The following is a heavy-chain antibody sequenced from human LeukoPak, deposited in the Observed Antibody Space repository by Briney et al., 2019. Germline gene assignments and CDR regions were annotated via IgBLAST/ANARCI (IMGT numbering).Heavy chain of an antibody. CDR1: GFTVSSNY. Sequence: GGSLRLSCAASGFTVSSNYMSWVRQAPGKGLEWVSVIYSGGSTYYADSVKGRFTISRDNSKNTLYLQMNSLRAEDTAVYYCARGRDNIVVVPAAMKSYYYYYMDVWGKGTTVTVSS. J-gene: IGHJ6*03. D-gene: IGHD2-2*01. V-gene: IGHV3-53*01. CDR2: IYSGGST. CDR3: ARGRDNIVVVPAAMKSYYYYYMDV.